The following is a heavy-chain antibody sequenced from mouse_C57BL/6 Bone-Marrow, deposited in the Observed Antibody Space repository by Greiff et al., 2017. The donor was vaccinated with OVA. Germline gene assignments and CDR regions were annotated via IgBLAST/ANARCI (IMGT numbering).Heavy chain of an antibody. CDR1: GYSITSGYY. J-gene: IGHJ2*01. V-gene: IGHV3-6*01. D-gene: IGHD1-1*01. CDR3: ARFITTVVAPFDY. Sequence: EVKLVESGPGLVKPSQSLSLTCSVTGYSITSGYYWNWIRQFPGNKLEWMGYISYDGSNNYNPSLKNRISITRDTSKNQFFLKLNSVTTEDTATYYCARFITTVVAPFDYWGQGTTLTVSS. CDR2: ISYDGSN.